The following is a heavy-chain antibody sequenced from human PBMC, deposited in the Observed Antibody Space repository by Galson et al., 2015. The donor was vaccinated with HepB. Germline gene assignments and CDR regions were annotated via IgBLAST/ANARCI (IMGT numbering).Heavy chain of an antibody. CDR3: ARLFLVGATRGNAFDI. Sequence: SVKVSCKASGYTFTSYYMHWVRQAPGQGLEWMGIINPSGGSTSYAQKFQGRVTMTRDTSTSTVYMELSSLRSEDTAVYYCARLFLVGATRGNAFDIWGQGTMVTVSS. CDR1: GYTFTSYY. V-gene: IGHV1-46*01. CDR2: INPSGGST. J-gene: IGHJ3*02. D-gene: IGHD1-26*01.